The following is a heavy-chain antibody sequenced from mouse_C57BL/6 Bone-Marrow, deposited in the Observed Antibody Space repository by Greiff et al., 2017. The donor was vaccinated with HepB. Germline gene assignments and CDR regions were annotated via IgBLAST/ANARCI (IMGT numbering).Heavy chain of an antibody. CDR1: GFSLTSYG. Sequence: QVQLKESGPGLVQPSQRLSITCTVSGFSLTSYGVHWVRQSPGKGLEWLGVIWRGGSTDYNAAFMSRLSITKDNSKSQVFFKMNSLQADDTAIYYCAGMVTTGPSMDYWGQGTSVTVSS. CDR2: IWRGGST. J-gene: IGHJ4*01. D-gene: IGHD2-2*01. V-gene: IGHV2-5*01. CDR3: AGMVTTGPSMDY.